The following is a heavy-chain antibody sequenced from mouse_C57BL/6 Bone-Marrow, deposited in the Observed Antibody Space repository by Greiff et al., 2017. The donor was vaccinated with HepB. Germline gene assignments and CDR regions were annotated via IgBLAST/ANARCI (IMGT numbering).Heavy chain of an antibody. CDR3: ARYYYGLGDY. D-gene: IGHD1-2*01. J-gene: IGHJ4*01. Sequence: DVMLVESGGGLVQPGGSLSLSCAASGFTFTDYYMSWVRQPPGKALEWLGFIRNKANGYTREYSASVKGRFTISRDNSQSILYLQMNALRAEDSATYYCARYYYGLGDYWGQGTSVTVSS. V-gene: IGHV7-3*01. CDR2: IRNKANGYTR. CDR1: GFTFTDYY.